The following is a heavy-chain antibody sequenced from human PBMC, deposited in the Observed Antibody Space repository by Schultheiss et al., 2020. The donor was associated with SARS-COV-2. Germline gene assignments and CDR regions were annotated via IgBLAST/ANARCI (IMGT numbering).Heavy chain of an antibody. J-gene: IGHJ4*02. CDR1: GFTFSTYD. Sequence: GSLRLSCAASGFTFSTYDMDWVRQVPGKGLEHVSVISSNGGSTYNANSVKGRFTISRDNSKSTLYLQMNSLRAEDTAVYYCSRVGSFSIRDWGQGTLVTVSS. CDR2: ISSNGGST. D-gene: IGHD6-6*01. V-gene: IGHV3-64*01. CDR3: SRVGSFSIRD.